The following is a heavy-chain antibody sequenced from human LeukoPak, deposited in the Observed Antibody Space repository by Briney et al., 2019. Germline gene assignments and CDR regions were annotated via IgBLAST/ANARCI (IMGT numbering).Heavy chain of an antibody. J-gene: IGHJ4*02. Sequence: GGSLRLSCAASGFTFNTYTMNWVRQAPGKGLEWVSYISGSSGIIDYADSVRGRFTFSRDNAKNSLYLQMNSLRAEDTAVYYCARDGGNSWYFDYWGQGTLVTVSS. CDR3: ARDGGNSWYFDY. V-gene: IGHV3-48*01. D-gene: IGHD2-2*01. CDR2: ISGSSGII. CDR1: GFTFNTYT.